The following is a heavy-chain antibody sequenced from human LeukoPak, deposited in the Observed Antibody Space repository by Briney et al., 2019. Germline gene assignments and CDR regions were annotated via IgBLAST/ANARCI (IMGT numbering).Heavy chain of an antibody. CDR1: GFTFRSYA. J-gene: IGHJ4*02. CDR2: ISDSGGGT. Sequence: GGSLRLSCAASGFTFRSYAMSWVRQAPGKGLEWVSGISDSGGGTYYADSVQGRFTISRDNSKNTLYLQMTSLRAEDTAIYYCAKDRGGGPTNFDYWGQGTLVTVSS. CDR3: AKDRGGGPTNFDY. D-gene: IGHD1/OR15-1a*01. V-gene: IGHV3-23*01.